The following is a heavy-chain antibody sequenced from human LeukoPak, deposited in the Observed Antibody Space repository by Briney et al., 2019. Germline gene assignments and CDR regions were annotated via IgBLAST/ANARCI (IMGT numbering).Heavy chain of an antibody. CDR1: GGSISSYY. CDR3: ARGYSSGWYVD. CDR2: IYYSGST. V-gene: IGHV4-59*01. J-gene: IGHJ4*02. D-gene: IGHD6-19*01. Sequence: SETLSLTCTVSGGSISSYYWSWIRQPPGKGLEWIGYIYYSGSTNYNPSLKSRVTISVDTSKHQFSLKLSSVAAADTAVYYCARGYSSGWYVDWGQGTLVTVSS.